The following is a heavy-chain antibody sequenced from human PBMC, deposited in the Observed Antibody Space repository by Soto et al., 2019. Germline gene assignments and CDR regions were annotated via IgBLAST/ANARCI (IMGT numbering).Heavy chain of an antibody. J-gene: IGHJ4*02. V-gene: IGHV5-51*01. CDR1: GYSFTSYW. CDR2: IYPGDSDT. CDR3: ARHYYYDSSGYSPSYYDY. D-gene: IGHD3-22*01. Sequence: GESLTISCKGSGYSFTSYWIGWVRQMPGKGLEWMGIIYPGDSDTRYSPSFQGQVTISADKSISTAYLQWSSLKASDTAMYYCARHYYYDSSGYSPSYYDYWGQISLATFSS.